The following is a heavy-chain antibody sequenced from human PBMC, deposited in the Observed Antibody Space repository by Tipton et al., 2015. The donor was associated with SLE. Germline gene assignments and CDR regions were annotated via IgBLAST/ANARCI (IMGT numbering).Heavy chain of an antibody. J-gene: IGHJ6*03. D-gene: IGHD7-27*01. Sequence: TLSLTCTVSGGSISSYYWSWIRQPAGKGLEWIGRIYTSGSTNYNPSLKSRVTISVDTSKNQFSLKLSSVTAADTAVYYCARERITNWGSAMDVWGKGTTVTVSS. V-gene: IGHV4-4*07. CDR3: ARERITNWGSAMDV. CDR1: GGSISSYY. CDR2: IYTSGST.